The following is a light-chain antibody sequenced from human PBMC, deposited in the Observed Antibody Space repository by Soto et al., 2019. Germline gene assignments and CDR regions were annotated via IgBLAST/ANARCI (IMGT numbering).Light chain of an antibody. J-gene: IGKJ1*01. CDR1: QSVSSY. CDR2: DAS. Sequence: EIVLTQSPATLSLSPGERATLSCRASQSVSSYLAWYQQKPGQAPRLLIYDASNRATGIPARFSGSGSGTDFTLTISSLEPEDFAVYYCQQRSNLPPWTFGKGNKVEIK. V-gene: IGKV3-11*01. CDR3: QQRSNLPPWT.